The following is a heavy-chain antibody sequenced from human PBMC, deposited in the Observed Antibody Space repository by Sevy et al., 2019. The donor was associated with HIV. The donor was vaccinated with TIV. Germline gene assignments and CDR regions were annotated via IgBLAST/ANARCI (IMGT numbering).Heavy chain of an antibody. J-gene: IGHJ3*02. D-gene: IGHD3-22*01. CDR3: ARDSVAKHYYDSSDDAFDI. V-gene: IGHV3-30-3*01. CDR2: ISYDGSNK. CDR1: GFTFSSYA. Sequence: GGSLRLSCAASGFTFSSYAMHWVRQAPGKGLEWVAVISYDGSNKYYADSVKGRFTISRDNSKNTLYVQMNSLRAEDTAVYYCARDSVAKHYYDSSDDAFDIWGQGTMVTVSS.